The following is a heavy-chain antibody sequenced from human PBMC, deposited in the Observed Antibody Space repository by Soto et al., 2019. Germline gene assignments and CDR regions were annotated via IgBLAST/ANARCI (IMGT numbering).Heavy chain of an antibody. CDR3: ARAPSYVWGSYRVEV. Sequence: SETLSLTCTVSGGSISSGDYYWSWIRQPPGKGLEWSGYIYYSGSTYYNPSLKSRVPISVDTSKNQFSLKLSSVTAADTAVYYCARAPSYVWGSYRVEVWRQGTLVSVCS. D-gene: IGHD3-16*02. CDR2: IYYSGST. J-gene: IGHJ4*02. V-gene: IGHV4-30-4*01. CDR1: GGSISSGDYY.